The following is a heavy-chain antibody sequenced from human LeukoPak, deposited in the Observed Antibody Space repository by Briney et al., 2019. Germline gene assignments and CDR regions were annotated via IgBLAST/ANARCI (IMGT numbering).Heavy chain of an antibody. J-gene: IGHJ4*02. V-gene: IGHV3-23*01. CDR1: GFTFSPFA. CDR2: FGGAGRGST. CDR3: AKARGATVNDPVDS. Sequence: GGSLRLSCAASGFTFSPFAMSWVRQAPGQGLGWVSSFGGAGRGSTYHADSVKGRFTISRDDSKNTLYLQMNSLRVEDTAVYRCAKARGATVNDPVDSWGQGTLVTVSS. D-gene: IGHD1-26*01.